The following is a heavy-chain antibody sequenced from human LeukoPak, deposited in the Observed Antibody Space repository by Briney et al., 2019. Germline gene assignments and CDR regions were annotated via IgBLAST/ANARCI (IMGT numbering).Heavy chain of an antibody. CDR1: GFTFSDFA. CDR2: ITSTSGSV. V-gene: IGHV3-23*01. J-gene: IGHJ4*02. CDR3: AKDRIPATRGIDY. Sequence: GGSLRLSCAASGFTFSDFAMSWVRQAPGKGLGWVSSITSTSGSVYYAVSVKGRFTISRDNSKNTLYLQMNSLRAEDTAVYYCAKDRIPATRGIDYWGQGTLVTVSS. D-gene: IGHD6-25*01.